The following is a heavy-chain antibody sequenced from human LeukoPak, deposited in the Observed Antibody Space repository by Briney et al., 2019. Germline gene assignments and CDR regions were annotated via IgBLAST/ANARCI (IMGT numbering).Heavy chain of an antibody. Sequence: SETLSLTCTVSGGSISSYYWSWVRQPPGKGLEWIGYIYYSGSTNYNPSLKSRVTISVGTSKNQFSLKLSSVTAADTAVYYCARHLPYYDSSGYYLDAFDIWGQGTMVTVSS. CDR2: IYYSGST. V-gene: IGHV4-59*08. D-gene: IGHD3-22*01. CDR1: GGSISSYY. J-gene: IGHJ3*02. CDR3: ARHLPYYDSSGYYLDAFDI.